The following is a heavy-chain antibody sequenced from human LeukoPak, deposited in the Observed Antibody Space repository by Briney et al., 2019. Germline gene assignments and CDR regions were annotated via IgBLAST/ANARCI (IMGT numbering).Heavy chain of an antibody. CDR3: ARDDYYGSGRG. CDR2: IYISGST. J-gene: IGHJ4*02. CDR1: GGSFSGYY. V-gene: IGHV4-4*07. Sequence: SETLSLTCAVYGGSFSGYYWSWIRQPAGKGLEWIGRIYISGSTNYNPSLKSRVTMSVDTSKNQFSLQLSSVTAADTAVYYCARDDYYGSGRGWGQGTLVTVSS. D-gene: IGHD3-10*01.